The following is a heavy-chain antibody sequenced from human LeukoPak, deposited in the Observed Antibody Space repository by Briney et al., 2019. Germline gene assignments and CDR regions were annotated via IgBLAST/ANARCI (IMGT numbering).Heavy chain of an antibody. CDR3: ARVGGYYYYYGMDV. J-gene: IGHJ6*02. CDR1: GHTFTSYD. V-gene: IGHV1-8*01. CDR2: MNPNSGNT. Sequence: WASVKVSCKASGHTFTSYDINWVRQATGQGLEWMGWMNPNSGNTGYAQKFQGRVTMTRNTSISTAYMELSSLRSEDTAVYYCARVGGYYYYYGMDVWGQGTTVTVSS.